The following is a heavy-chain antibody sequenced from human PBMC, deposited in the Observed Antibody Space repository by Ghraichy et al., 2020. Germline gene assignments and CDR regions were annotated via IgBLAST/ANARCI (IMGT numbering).Heavy chain of an antibody. Sequence: SLNISCAASGFTFSDSAMHWVRQASGKGLEWVGRVRSKTNSYATAYAASVTGRFTISRDDSKNTAYLQMNSLKTEDTAVYYCTRGSSGSFVFDSWGQGTLVTVSS. CDR1: GFTFSDSA. D-gene: IGHD6-19*01. J-gene: IGHJ4*02. CDR3: TRGSSGSFVFDS. CDR2: VRSKTNSYAT. V-gene: IGHV3-73*01.